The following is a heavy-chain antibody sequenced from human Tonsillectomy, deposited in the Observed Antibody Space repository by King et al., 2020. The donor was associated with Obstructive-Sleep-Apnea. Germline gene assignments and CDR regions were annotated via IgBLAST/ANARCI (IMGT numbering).Heavy chain of an antibody. Sequence: VQLVESGGGLVQPGGSLRFSCAASGYTFSSYAMSRVRQAPGKGLEWVSGISSSGGSTDYADSVKGRFTISRDNSKDTLFLQMNSLRVEDTAVYYCAKDGWIGVSAASGSGSYSDAFDIWGQGTMVTVSS. V-gene: IGHV3-23*04. D-gene: IGHD3-10*01. CDR3: AKDGWIGVSAASGSGSYSDAFDI. CDR2: ISSSGGST. CDR1: GYTFSSYA. J-gene: IGHJ3*02.